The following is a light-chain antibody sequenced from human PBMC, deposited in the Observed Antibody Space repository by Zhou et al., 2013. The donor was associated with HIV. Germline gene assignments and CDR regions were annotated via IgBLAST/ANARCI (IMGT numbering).Light chain of an antibody. CDR1: QSVRSG. CDR2: GAS. Sequence: EIVLTQSPATLSLSPGARATLSCRASQSVRSGVAWYQQKPGQAPRLLIYGASTRATGIPDRFSGSGSGTDFTLTISKLEPEDFAVYFCQQYDTSPSFGPGTKVDI. V-gene: IGKV3-20*01. CDR3: QQYDTSPS. J-gene: IGKJ3*01.